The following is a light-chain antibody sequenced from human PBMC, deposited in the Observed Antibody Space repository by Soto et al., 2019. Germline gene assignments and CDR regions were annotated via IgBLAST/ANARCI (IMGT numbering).Light chain of an antibody. J-gene: IGKJ4*01. Sequence: DVVLTQSPLSLPVALGQPASISCRSSQSLVFSYGNTYLNWFHQRPGQSPRRLIYKISNRESGVPDRLSGSGSVTDFTLKISRLEAEDVGMYFCMQGTHWPLTFGGGNKGDFK. CDR1: QSLVFSYGNTY. V-gene: IGKV2-30*01. CDR3: MQGTHWPLT. CDR2: KIS.